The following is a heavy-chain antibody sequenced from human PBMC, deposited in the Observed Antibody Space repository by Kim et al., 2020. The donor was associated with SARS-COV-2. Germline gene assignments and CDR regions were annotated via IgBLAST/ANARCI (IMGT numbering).Heavy chain of an antibody. Sequence: GSLRLSCAASGFTFSSYAMHWVRQAPGKGLELVAVISYDGSNKYYADSVKGRFTISRDNSKNTLYLQMNSLRAEDTAVYYCARGVGRLRYDGRPDYWGQGTLVTVSS. CDR2: ISYDGSNK. CDR3: ARGVGRLRYDGRPDY. D-gene: IGHD3-9*01. V-gene: IGHV3-30*04. J-gene: IGHJ4*02. CDR1: GFTFSSYA.